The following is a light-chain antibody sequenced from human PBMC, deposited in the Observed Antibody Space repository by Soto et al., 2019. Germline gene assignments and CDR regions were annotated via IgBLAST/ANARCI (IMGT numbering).Light chain of an antibody. V-gene: IGLV2-14*01. CDR3: CSYAGRYTRV. CDR1: SSDVGDYNY. Sequence: QSVLTQPASVSGSPGQSITISCTGTSSDVGDYNYVSWYQQHPGKAPKVMIYEVSHRPSGVSNRFSGSKSGNTASLTISGLQAEDEADYYCCSYAGRYTRVFGGGTKLTVL. CDR2: EVS. J-gene: IGLJ3*02.